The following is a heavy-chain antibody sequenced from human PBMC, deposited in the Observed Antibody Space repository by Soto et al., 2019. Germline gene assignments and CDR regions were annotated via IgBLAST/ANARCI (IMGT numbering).Heavy chain of an antibody. CDR2: INHSGST. D-gene: IGHD2-15*01. J-gene: IGHJ5*02. CDR1: GGPFSGYY. V-gene: IGHV4-34*01. CDR3: ARATQDRYCSGGSCYSAWFDP. Sequence: SETLSLTCAVYGGPFSGYYWSWIRQPPGKGLEWFGEINHSGSTNYNPSLKSRVTISVDTSKNQFSLKLSSVTAADTAVYYCARATQDRYCSGGSCYSAWFDPWGQGTLVTVSS.